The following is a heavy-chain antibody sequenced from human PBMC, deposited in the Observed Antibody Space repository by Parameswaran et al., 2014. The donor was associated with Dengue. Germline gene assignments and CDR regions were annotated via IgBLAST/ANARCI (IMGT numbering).Heavy chain of an antibody. CDR3: ARDSDGSGSYSNY. CDR2: ISYDGSNK. Sequence: WIRQPPGKGLEWVAVISYDGSNKYYADSVKGRFTISRDNSKNTLYLQMNSLRAEDTAVYYCARDSDGSGSYSNYWGQGTLVTVSS. V-gene: IGHV3-30-3*01. J-gene: IGHJ4*02. D-gene: IGHD3-10*01.